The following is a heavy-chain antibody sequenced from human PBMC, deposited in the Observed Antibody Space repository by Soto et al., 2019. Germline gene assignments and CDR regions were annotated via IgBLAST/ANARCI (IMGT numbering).Heavy chain of an antibody. J-gene: IGHJ4*02. CDR1: GGSISSGDYY. CDR3: ARVPSSGPFDY. V-gene: IGHV4-30-4*01. CDR2: TYYSGST. D-gene: IGHD3-22*01. Sequence: QVQLQESGPGLVKPSQTLSLTCPVSGGSISSGDYYWSWIRQPPGKGLEWIGYTYYSGSTYYKPSLKSRVIIAADTFKNQFSLKLSSVTAADTAVYYCARVPSSGPFDYWGQRDLVTVSS.